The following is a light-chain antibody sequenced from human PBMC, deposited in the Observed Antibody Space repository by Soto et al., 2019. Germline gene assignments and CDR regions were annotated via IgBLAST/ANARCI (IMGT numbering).Light chain of an antibody. Sequence: QSALTQPASVSGSPGQSITISCPGTSSDVGSNNLFSWNQQHPGKAPKLMIYEVSKRPSGVSNRFSGSKSGNTASLTISGLQAEDEADYYCCSYAGSRVVFGTGTKVTVL. J-gene: IGLJ1*01. CDR2: EVS. CDR3: CSYAGSRVV. CDR1: SSDVGSNNL. V-gene: IGLV2-23*02.